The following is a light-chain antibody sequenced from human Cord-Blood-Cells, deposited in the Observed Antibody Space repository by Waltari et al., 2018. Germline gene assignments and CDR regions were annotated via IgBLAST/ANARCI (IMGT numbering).Light chain of an antibody. Sequence: DIQMTQYPSSLSASVGDRVTITCQASQDISNYLNWYQQKPGKAPKLLIYDASNLETGVPSRFSGSGSGTDFTFTISSLQPEDIATYYCQQYDNLPLTLGGGTKVEIK. V-gene: IGKV1-33*01. CDR2: DAS. CDR1: QDISNY. J-gene: IGKJ4*01. CDR3: QQYDNLPLT.